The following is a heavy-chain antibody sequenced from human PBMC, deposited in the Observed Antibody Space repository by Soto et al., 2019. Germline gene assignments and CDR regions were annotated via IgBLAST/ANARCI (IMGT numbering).Heavy chain of an antibody. V-gene: IGHV3-21*01. Sequence: GGSLRLSCAASGFTFSSYSMNWVRQAPGKGLEWVSSISSSSSYIYYADSVKGRFTISRDNAKNSLYLQMNSLRAEDTAVYYCASHSGSYFGAYYYYGMDVWGQGTTVTVSS. D-gene: IGHD1-26*01. CDR1: GFTFSSYS. CDR3: ASHSGSYFGAYYYYGMDV. J-gene: IGHJ6*02. CDR2: ISSSSSYI.